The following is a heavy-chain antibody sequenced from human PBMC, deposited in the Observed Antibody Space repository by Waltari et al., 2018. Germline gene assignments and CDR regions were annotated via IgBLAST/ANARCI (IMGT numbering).Heavy chain of an antibody. CDR1: GGSFSGYY. D-gene: IGHD2-2*01. CDR3: ARGQSTYCSSTSCLPFDY. V-gene: IGHV4-34*01. J-gene: IGHJ4*02. CDR2: INHSGST. Sequence: QVQLQQWGAGLLKPSETLSLTCAVYGGSFSGYYWSWLRQPPGKGLEWIGEINHSGSTNYNPSLKSRVTISVDTSKNQFSLKLSSVTAADTAVYYCARGQSTYCSSTSCLPFDYWGQGTLVTVSS.